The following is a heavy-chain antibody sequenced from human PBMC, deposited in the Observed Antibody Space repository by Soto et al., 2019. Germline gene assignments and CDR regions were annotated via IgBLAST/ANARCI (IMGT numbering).Heavy chain of an antibody. Sequence: QVQLQESGPGLVKPSETLSLTCTVSSGSISSYYWSWIRQPPGQGLEGIGYIYYSGSTNYNPSLKSRVTISVDTSKNQFSLKLSSVTAADTAVYYCARGDPLLWFGGKVYYGMAVWGQGTTVTVSS. V-gene: IGHV4-59*01. J-gene: IGHJ6*02. CDR1: SGSISSYY. CDR3: ARGDPLLWFGGKVYYGMAV. CDR2: IYYSGST. D-gene: IGHD3-10*01.